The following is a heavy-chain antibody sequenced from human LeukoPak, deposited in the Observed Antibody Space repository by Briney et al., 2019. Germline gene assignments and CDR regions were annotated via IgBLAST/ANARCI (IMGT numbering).Heavy chain of an antibody. CDR1: GFTFSGYG. V-gene: IGHV3-33*01. CDR3: ARTRYDGGGHYKFDS. D-gene: IGHD3-22*01. CDR2: IWSGGTNK. J-gene: IGHJ4*02. Sequence: GTSLRLSCAASGFTFSGYGMHWVRQAPGKGLEWVAIIWSGGTNKYYADSVKGRFTISRDNSKNTLYLQMDSLRAEDKALYYCARTRYDGGGHYKFDSWGQGTLVTVSS.